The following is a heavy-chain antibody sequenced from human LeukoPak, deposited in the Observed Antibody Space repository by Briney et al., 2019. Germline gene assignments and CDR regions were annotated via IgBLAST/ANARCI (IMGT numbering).Heavy chain of an antibody. Sequence: SETLSLTCTVSGGSFSNYYWSWIRQPPGKGLEWIGYIYYSGSTNYNPSLKSRVTMSIDTSKNQFSLQLSSVTAADTAVYYCARQGSGYSSGWYNWFDPWGQGTLVTVSS. CDR3: ARQGSGYSSGWYNWFDP. V-gene: IGHV4-59*08. CDR1: GGSFSNYY. CDR2: IYYSGST. J-gene: IGHJ5*02. D-gene: IGHD6-19*01.